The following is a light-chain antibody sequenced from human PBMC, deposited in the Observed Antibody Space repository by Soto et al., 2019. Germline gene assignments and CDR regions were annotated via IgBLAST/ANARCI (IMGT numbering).Light chain of an antibody. CDR1: QSVASY. CDR3: QQCNEWPLIT. V-gene: IGKV3-15*01. CDR2: GAS. Sequence: EIVMTQSPATLSVSPGERATHSCRASQSVASYLAWYQQKPGQAPRLLIYGASTRATGVPARFSGSGSGTEFTLTISSQQSEDFAVYYCQQCNEWPLITFGQGTRLE. J-gene: IGKJ5*01.